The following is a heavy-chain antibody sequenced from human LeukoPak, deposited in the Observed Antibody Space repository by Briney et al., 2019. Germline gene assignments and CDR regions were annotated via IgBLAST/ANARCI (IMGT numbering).Heavy chain of an antibody. CDR2: ISGSGGST. V-gene: IGHV3-23*01. CDR1: GFTFSSYA. J-gene: IGHJ4*02. CDR3: AKGTYYYDSSGYHDH. Sequence: GGSLRLSCAASGFTFSSYAMSWVRQAPGKGLEWVSAISGSGGSTYYADSVKGRFTISRDNSKNTLYLQTNSLRAEDTAVYYCAKGTYYYDSSGYHDHWGQGTLVTVSS. D-gene: IGHD3-22*01.